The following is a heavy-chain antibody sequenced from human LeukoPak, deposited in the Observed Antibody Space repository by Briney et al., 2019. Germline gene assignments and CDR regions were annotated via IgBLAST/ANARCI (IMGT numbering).Heavy chain of an antibody. Sequence: ASVKVSCKAPGYTFTTYGISWVRQAPGQGLEWMGWISAYNGNTNYAQKLQGRVTMTTDTSTSTAYMELRSLRSDDTAIYYCARTPGFTYVDDWGQGTLVTVSS. CDR2: ISAYNGNT. D-gene: IGHD5-18*01. CDR1: GYTFTTYG. V-gene: IGHV1-18*01. CDR3: ARTPGFTYVDD. J-gene: IGHJ4*02.